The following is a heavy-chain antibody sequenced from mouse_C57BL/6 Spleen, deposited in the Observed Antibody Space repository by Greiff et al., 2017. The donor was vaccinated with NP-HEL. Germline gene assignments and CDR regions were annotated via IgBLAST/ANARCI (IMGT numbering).Heavy chain of an antibody. CDR1: GYTFTSYW. CDR3: ARGDYYGSAWDY. CDR2: INPSNGGT. V-gene: IGHV1-53*01. D-gene: IGHD1-1*01. J-gene: IGHJ2*01. Sequence: QVQLQQPGTELVKPGASVKLSCKASGYTFTSYWMHWVKQRPGQGLEWIGNINPSNGGTNYNEKFKRKATLTVDNSPSTAYMQLSRLTSEDSAVYYCARGDYYGSAWDYWGQGTTLTVSS.